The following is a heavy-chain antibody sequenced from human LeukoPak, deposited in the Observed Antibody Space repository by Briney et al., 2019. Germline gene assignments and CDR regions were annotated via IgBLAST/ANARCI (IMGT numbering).Heavy chain of an antibody. CDR2: IIPIFGIA. Sequence: GASVKVSCKASGGTFSSYAISWVRQAPGQGLEWMGRIIPIFGIANYAQKFQGRVTITADKSTSTAYMELSSLRSEDTAVHYCAVSLLGLYYFDYWGQGTLVTVSS. J-gene: IGHJ4*02. V-gene: IGHV1-69*04. CDR3: AVSLLGLYYFDY. CDR1: GGTFSSYA. D-gene: IGHD3/OR15-3a*01.